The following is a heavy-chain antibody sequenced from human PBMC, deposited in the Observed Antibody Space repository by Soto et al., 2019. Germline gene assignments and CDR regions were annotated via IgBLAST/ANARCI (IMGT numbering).Heavy chain of an antibody. CDR2: IYPGDSDT. V-gene: IGHV5-51*01. J-gene: IGHJ6*02. D-gene: IGHD6-13*01. CDR3: ARHWQPTDYYYYYGMDV. Sequence: PGESLTISCKVSGYSFTSYWIGWVRQMPGKCLEWMGIIYPGDSDTRYSPSFQGQVTISADKSISTAYLQWSSLKASDTAMYYCARHWQPTDYYYYYGMDVWGQGTTVTVSS. CDR1: GYSFTSYW.